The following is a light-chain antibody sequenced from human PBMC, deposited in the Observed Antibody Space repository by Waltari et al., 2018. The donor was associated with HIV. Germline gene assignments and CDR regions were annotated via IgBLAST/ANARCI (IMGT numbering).Light chain of an antibody. Sequence: EIVMTQSPATLSVSPGERATLSCRASQSISNNLAWYQQKPGQAPRLLIYGASTRATGIPARFSGSGSGTDLTLSISSLQSEDFAVYYCQQYDSWPWTFGQGTRVDLK. J-gene: IGKJ1*01. V-gene: IGKV3-15*01. CDR1: QSISNN. CDR2: GAS. CDR3: QQYDSWPWT.